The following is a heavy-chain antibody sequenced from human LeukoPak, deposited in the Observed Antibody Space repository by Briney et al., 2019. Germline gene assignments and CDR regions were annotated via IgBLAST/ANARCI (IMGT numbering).Heavy chain of an antibody. V-gene: IGHV4-34*01. CDR3: ARPHTPGIAVAEAFDI. J-gene: IGHJ3*02. Sequence: PSETLSLTCAVYGVSFSANYWSWIRQPPGKGLEWIGEINHSGSTNYNPSLKSRVTISVNTSKNQFSLNLSSVTAADTAVYYCARPHTPGIAVAEAFDIWGQGTMVTVSS. CDR2: INHSGST. D-gene: IGHD6-19*01. CDR1: GVSFSANY.